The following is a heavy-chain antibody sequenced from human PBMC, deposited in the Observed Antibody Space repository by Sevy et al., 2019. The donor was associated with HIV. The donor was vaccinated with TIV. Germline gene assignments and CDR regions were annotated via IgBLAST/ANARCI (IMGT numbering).Heavy chain of an antibody. V-gene: IGHV1-69*13. Sequence: ASVKVSCKASGGTFSSYGLSWVRQAPGQGLEWMGWIIPIFGKVNYAQKFQGRVTITADESTSTAYMELSSLRSEDTAVYYCARGGATGTRVYWGQGTLVTVSS. CDR3: ARGGATGTRVY. J-gene: IGHJ4*02. CDR2: IIPIFGKV. D-gene: IGHD1-1*01. CDR1: GGTFSSYG.